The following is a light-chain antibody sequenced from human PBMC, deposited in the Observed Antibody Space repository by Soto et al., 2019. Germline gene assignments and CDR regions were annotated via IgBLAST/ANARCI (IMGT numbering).Light chain of an antibody. CDR1: SSDVGRYNL. Sequence: QSVLTQPASVSGSPGQSITISCTGTSSDVGRYNLVSWYQQHPGKAPKLSIYEDIEQPSGISNRFSGSKSGNTSSMTIYGLQTEDEADYYCCSYVGGASVVFGGGTKLTVL. V-gene: IGLV2-23*02. J-gene: IGLJ2*01. CDR2: EDI. CDR3: CSYVGGASVV.